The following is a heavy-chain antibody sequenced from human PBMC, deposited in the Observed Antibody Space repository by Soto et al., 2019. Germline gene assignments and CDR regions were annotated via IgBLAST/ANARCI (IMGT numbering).Heavy chain of an antibody. CDR2: INHSGST. CDR3: AHRPITGTTGYYFDY. D-gene: IGHD1-20*01. J-gene: IGHJ4*02. CDR1: GGSFSGYY. Sequence: TLSLTCAVYGGSFSGYYLSLVRQPPGKGLEWIGEINHSGSTNYNPSLKSRVTISLDTSKNQVVLTMTNMDPVDTATYYCAHRPITGTTGYYFDYWGQGTLVTVSS. V-gene: IGHV4-34*01.